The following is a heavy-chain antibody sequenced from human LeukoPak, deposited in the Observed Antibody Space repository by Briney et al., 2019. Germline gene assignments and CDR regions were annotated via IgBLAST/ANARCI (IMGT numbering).Heavy chain of an antibody. V-gene: IGHV1-24*01. J-gene: IGHJ4*02. Sequence: VSVKVSCKVSGYTLTELSMHWVRQAPGKGLEWMGGFDPEDGETIYAQKFQGRVTMTEDTSTDTAYMELSSLRSEDTAVYYCATDRLDGSGSYWESFDYWGQGTLVTVSS. CDR2: FDPEDGET. CDR3: ATDRLDGSGSYWESFDY. D-gene: IGHD3-10*01. CDR1: GYTLTELS.